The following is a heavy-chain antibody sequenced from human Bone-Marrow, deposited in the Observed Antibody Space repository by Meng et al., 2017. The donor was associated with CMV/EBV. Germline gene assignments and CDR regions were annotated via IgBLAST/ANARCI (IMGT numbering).Heavy chain of an antibody. CDR1: FISYG. CDR2: ISTYNSNT. D-gene: IGHD3-3*01. V-gene: IGHV1-18*01. Sequence: FISYGFSWVRQAPGQGLEWMGWISTYNSNTNYAQKLQGRVSMTTDTSTSTGYMELRSLRSDDTAVYYCAKLYYDFWSGYEGLSFFDYWGQGTLVTVSS. CDR3: AKLYYDFWSGYEGLSFFDY. J-gene: IGHJ4*02.